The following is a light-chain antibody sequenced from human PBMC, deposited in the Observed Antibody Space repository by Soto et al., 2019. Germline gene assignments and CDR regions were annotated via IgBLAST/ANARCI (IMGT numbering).Light chain of an antibody. CDR2: KAS. J-gene: IGKJ2*01. Sequence: DLHMTQSPSTLSASVGDRVTITCRASQSISTWLAWYQHKPGKAPNPLIYKASSLEGGVPSRFSGSRSGTEFTLTISSLQPDDFATYYCQQYESYYTFGQGTKLEIK. V-gene: IGKV1-5*03. CDR3: QQYESYYT. CDR1: QSISTW.